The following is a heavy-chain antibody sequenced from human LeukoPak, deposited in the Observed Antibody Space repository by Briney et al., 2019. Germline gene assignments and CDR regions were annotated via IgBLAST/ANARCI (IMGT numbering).Heavy chain of an antibody. CDR3: ARDFGITMAGT. V-gene: IGHV3-21*01. Sequence: GGSLRLSCAASGFTFSSYSMNWVRQAPGKGLEWVSSISSSSSYIYYADSVKGRFTISRDNAKNSLYLQMNSLRAEDTAVYYCARDFGITMAGTWGQGTLVTVSS. J-gene: IGHJ4*02. CDR2: ISSSSSYI. CDR1: GFTFSSYS. D-gene: IGHD6-19*01.